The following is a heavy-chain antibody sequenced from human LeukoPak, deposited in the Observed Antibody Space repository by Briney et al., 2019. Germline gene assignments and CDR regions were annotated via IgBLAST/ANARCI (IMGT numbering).Heavy chain of an antibody. D-gene: IGHD1-26*01. CDR1: GGSISSYY. J-gene: IGHJ4*02. CDR2: IYYSGST. CDR3: ASLVGATGGDY. V-gene: IGHV4-59*01. Sequence: SETLSLTCTVSGGSISSYYWSRIRQPPGKGLEWIGYIYYSGSTNYNPSLKSRVTISVDTSKNQFSLKLSSVTAADTAVYYCASLVGATGGDYWGQGTLVTVSS.